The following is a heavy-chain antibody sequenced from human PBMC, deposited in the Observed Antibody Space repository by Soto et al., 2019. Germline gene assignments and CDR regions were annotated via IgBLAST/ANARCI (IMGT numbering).Heavy chain of an antibody. D-gene: IGHD2-2*01. V-gene: IGHV1-69*01. CDR1: GGTFSSYA. Sequence: QVQLVQSGAEVKKPGSSVKVSCKASGGTFSSYAISWVRQAPGQGLEWMGGIIPIFGTANYAQKFQGRVTITADESTSTAYMELSSLRSEDTAVYYCARDRPSPQPPRIAWYGMDVWGQGTTVTVSS. J-gene: IGHJ6*02. CDR2: IIPIFGTA. CDR3: ARDRPSPQPPRIAWYGMDV.